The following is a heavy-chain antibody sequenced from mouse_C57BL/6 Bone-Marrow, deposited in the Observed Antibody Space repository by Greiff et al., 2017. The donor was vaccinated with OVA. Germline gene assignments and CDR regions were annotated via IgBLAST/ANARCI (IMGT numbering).Heavy chain of an antibody. CDR1: GYTFTSYW. Sequence: QVQLQQPGTELVKPGASGYTFTSYWMHWVKQRPGQGLEWIGNINPSNGGTNYNEKFKSKATLTVDKSSSTAYMQLSSLTSEDSAVYYCARDYGSSYGRYFDVWGTGTTVTVSS. V-gene: IGHV1-53*01. D-gene: IGHD1-1*01. CDR2: INPSNGGT. J-gene: IGHJ1*03. CDR3: ARDYGSSYGRYFDV.